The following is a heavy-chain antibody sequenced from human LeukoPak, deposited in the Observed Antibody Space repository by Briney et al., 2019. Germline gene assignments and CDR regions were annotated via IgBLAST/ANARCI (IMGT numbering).Heavy chain of an antibody. V-gene: IGHV4-61*02. Sequence: SETLSLTCTVSGGSISSGSYYWSWIRQPAGKGLEWIGRIYTSGSTNYNPSLKSRVTISVDTSMNQFSLKLSSVTAADTAVYYCARDGGPWFDPWGQGTLVTVSS. CDR1: GGSISSGSYY. D-gene: IGHD3-16*01. J-gene: IGHJ5*02. CDR2: IYTSGST. CDR3: ARDGGPWFDP.